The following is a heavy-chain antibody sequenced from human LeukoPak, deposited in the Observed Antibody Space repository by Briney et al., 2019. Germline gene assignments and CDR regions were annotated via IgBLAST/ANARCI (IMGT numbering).Heavy chain of an antibody. V-gene: IGHV1-8*01. CDR1: GYTFTSYD. D-gene: IGHD2-2*01. Sequence: ASVKVSCKASGYTFTSYDINWVRQATGQGLEWMGWMNPNSGNTGYAQKFQGRVTMTRDTSISTAYMELSRLRSDDTAVYYCARDSDIVVVPAALWWFDPWGQGTLVTVSS. CDR2: MNPNSGNT. J-gene: IGHJ5*02. CDR3: ARDSDIVVVPAALWWFDP.